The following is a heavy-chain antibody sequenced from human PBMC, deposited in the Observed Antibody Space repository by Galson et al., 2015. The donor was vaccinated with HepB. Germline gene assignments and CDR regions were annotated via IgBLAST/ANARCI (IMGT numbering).Heavy chain of an antibody. CDR1: GFTFSNYW. J-gene: IGHJ4*02. V-gene: IGHV3-74*01. CDR3: TRSRVERAVAGTFDY. D-gene: IGHD6-19*01. Sequence: RLSCAASGFTFSNYWMHWVRQAPGKGLVWVSRINIDGSSTTYADSVKGRFTISRDNTKNTLYLQMNSLRVEDTAMYYCTRSRVERAVAGTFDYWGQGSLVAVSS. CDR2: INIDGSST.